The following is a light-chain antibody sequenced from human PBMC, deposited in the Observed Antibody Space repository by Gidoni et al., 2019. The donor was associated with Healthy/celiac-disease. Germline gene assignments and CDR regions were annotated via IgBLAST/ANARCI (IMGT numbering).Light chain of an antibody. CDR3: QQYGSSPLT. Sequence: EIVLTQSPGTLYLSPRERATLACRASQSVSSSYLAWYQQKPGQAPRLLIYGASSRATGIPDRFSGSGSGTDFTLTISRLEPEDFAVYYCQQYGSSPLTFGGXTKVEIK. CDR1: QSVSSSY. CDR2: GAS. V-gene: IGKV3-20*01. J-gene: IGKJ4*01.